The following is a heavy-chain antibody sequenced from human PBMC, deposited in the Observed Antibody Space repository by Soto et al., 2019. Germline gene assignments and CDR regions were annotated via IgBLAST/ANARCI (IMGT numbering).Heavy chain of an antibody. CDR1: SGSMNSGHW. V-gene: IGHV4-4*02. D-gene: IGHD3-16*01. Sequence: QVQLQESGPGLVKPSGTLSLTCDVSSGSMNSGHWWSWVRQPPGKGLEWVGHIHRSGATNYNPSLRGRVAISLDESKNQFSLKLNSVTAADTAVYYCARVGLRWYFDFWGRGTLVTVSS. CDR3: ARVGLRWYFDF. CDR2: IHRSGAT. J-gene: IGHJ2*01.